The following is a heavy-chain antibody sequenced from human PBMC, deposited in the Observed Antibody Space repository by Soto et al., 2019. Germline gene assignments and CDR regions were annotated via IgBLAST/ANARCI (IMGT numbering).Heavy chain of an antibody. J-gene: IGHJ3*02. CDR3: ASDRSGWGAFDI. Sequence: EVQVLESGGGLVQPGGSLRLSCSASGFTFNDINWVRQAPGKGLEWISRITGGGHTDYVDSVKGRFTISRDNSKNTVYLPMNSLRADDTAVYYCASDRSGWGAFDIWGQGTVVTVSS. CDR2: ITGGGHT. V-gene: IGHV3-23*01. CDR1: GFTFND. D-gene: IGHD3-16*01.